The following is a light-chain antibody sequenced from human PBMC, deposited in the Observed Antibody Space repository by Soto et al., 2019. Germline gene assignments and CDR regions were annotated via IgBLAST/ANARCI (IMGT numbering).Light chain of an antibody. J-gene: IGLJ1*01. CDR1: SSDVGGYNY. V-gene: IGLV2-8*01. CDR3: SSYAGSKNYV. CDR2: EVS. Sequence: QSVLTQPPSASGSPGQSVTTSCTGTSSDVGGYNYVAWYQQHPGKAPKLMIYEVSKRPSGVPDRFSGSKSGNTASLTVSGLQADDEADYYCSSYAGSKNYVFGTGTKVTV.